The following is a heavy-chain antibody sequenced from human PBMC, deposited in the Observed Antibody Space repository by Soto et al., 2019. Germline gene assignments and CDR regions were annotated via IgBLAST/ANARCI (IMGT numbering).Heavy chain of an antibody. Sequence: TSETLSLTCTVSGGSISNSRYSWGWIRQPPGKGLEWIGNFYYSGSTYYNPSLKSRITISIDTSKNQFSLRLSSVTATDTAVYYCATVDSGRDGYNCFDFWGQGTLVTVSS. J-gene: IGHJ4*02. CDR2: FYYSGST. D-gene: IGHD5-12*01. CDR1: GGSISNSRYS. CDR3: ATVDSGRDGYNCFDF. V-gene: IGHV4-39*01.